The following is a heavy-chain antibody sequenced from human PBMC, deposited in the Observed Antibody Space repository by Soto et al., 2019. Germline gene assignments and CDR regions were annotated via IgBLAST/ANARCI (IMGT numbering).Heavy chain of an antibody. D-gene: IGHD6-13*01. CDR1: GFTFDDYA. Sequence: PGGSLRLSCAASGFTFDDYAMHWVRQAPGKGLEWVSGISWNSGSIGYADSVKGRFTISRDNAKNSLYLQMNGLRAEDTALYYCAKADWVAAAGTLDYWGQGTLVTVSS. CDR3: AKADWVAAAGTLDY. CDR2: ISWNSGSI. V-gene: IGHV3-9*01. J-gene: IGHJ4*02.